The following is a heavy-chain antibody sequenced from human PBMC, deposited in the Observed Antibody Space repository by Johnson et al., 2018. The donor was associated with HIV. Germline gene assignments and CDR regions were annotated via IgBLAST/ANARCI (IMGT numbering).Heavy chain of an antibody. Sequence: EVQLVESGGGVVQPGRSVRLSCAASGFTFSTYWMSWVRQAPGRGLEWVASIKPDGSDKYSVDSVKGRFTISGDNSKNKLYLHMNSLRAEDTAVYSCASSSPRDAFDIWGQGTMVTVSS. CDR3: ASSSPRDAFDI. J-gene: IGHJ3*02. V-gene: IGHV3-7*03. CDR1: GFTFSTYW. CDR2: IKPDGSDK.